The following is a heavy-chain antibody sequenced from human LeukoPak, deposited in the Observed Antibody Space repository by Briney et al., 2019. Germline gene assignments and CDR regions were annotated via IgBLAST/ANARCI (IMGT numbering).Heavy chain of an antibody. CDR3: AIGGYSYGYSPKYFDY. CDR1: GFTLSSYD. Sequence: GGSLRLSCAASGFTLSSYDMSWVRQAPGKGLEWVSGISGSGGSTYYADSVKGRFTISRDNSKNTLYLQMNSLRAEDTAVYYCAIGGYSYGYSPKYFDYWGQGTLVTVSS. V-gene: IGHV3-23*01. D-gene: IGHD5-18*01. CDR2: ISGSGGST. J-gene: IGHJ4*02.